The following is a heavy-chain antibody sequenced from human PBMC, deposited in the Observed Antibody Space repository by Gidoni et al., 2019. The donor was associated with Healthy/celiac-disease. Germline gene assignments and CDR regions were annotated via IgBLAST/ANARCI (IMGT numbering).Heavy chain of an antibody. CDR2: ISSSSSYI. Sequence: EVQLVASWGGLVKPGGSLRLSCAASGFTFSSYSMNWVRQAPGKGLEWVSSISSSSSYIYYADSVKGRFTISRDNAKNSLYLQMNSLRAEDTAVYYCARVRRDYSSSMPDYWGQGTLVTVSS. V-gene: IGHV3-21*01. D-gene: IGHD6-6*01. CDR1: GFTFSSYS. J-gene: IGHJ4*02. CDR3: ARVRRDYSSSMPDY.